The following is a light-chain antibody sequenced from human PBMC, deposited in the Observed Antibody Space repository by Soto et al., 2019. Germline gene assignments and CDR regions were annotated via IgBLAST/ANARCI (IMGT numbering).Light chain of an antibody. Sequence: EMVMTQSPATLSVSLGERATLSCRASQSVRTKLVWYQQKPGQAPRLLIYGASTRATGIPARFSGSGSGTEFTLTISRLQSEDFAVYYCQQHDQGWTFGQGTKVEIK. CDR2: GAS. J-gene: IGKJ1*01. CDR3: QQHDQGWT. CDR1: QSVRTK. V-gene: IGKV3-15*01.